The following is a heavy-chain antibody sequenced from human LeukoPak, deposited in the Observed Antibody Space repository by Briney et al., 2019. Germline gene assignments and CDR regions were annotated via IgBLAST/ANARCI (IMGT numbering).Heavy chain of an antibody. J-gene: IGHJ5*02. CDR1: GFTFSSYG. CDR2: IWYDGSNK. V-gene: IGHV3-33*01. D-gene: IGHD1-26*01. CDR3: ARVRSSGGPWFDP. Sequence: GGSLRPSCAASGFTFSSYGMHWVRQAPGKGLEWVAVIWYDGSNKYYADSVKGRFTISRDNSKNTLYLQMNSLRAEDTAVYYCARVRSSGGPWFDPWGQGTLVTVSS.